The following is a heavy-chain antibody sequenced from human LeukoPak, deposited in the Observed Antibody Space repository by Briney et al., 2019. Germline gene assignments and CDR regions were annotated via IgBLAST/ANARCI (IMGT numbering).Heavy chain of an antibody. J-gene: IGHJ6*04. Sequence: GGSLRLSCAASGFRFNTFWMSWARQAPGKGLEWVANIKQDGNEKYYADSVKGRFTISRDNGKNSLDLQMNSLRADDTAFYYCAELGITMIGGVWGKGTTVTISS. D-gene: IGHD3-10*02. V-gene: IGHV3-7*01. CDR1: GFRFNTFW. CDR3: AELGITMIGGV. CDR2: IKQDGNEK.